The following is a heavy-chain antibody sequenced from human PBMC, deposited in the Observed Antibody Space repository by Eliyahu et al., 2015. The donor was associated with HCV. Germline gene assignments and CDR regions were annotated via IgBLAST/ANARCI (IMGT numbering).Heavy chain of an antibody. J-gene: IGHJ3*02. CDR1: GGSFSGYY. V-gene: IGHV4-34*01. CDR3: ARPSVLIPTPPDGFDI. Sequence: QVQLQQWGAGLLKPSETLSLTCAVYGGSFSGYYWNWIRQPPGKGLEWIGEINHSGSTNYNPTLKSRVTISLDTSKIQFSLKLTSVTAADTALYYCARPSVLIPTPPDGFDIWGQGTMVTVSS. D-gene: IGHD3-16*01. CDR2: INHSGST.